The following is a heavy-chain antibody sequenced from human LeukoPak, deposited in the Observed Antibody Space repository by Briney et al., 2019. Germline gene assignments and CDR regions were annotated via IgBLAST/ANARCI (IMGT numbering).Heavy chain of an antibody. CDR3: AKEMATIRAFGF. CDR1: GFTFSTYA. V-gene: IGHV3-23*01. D-gene: IGHD5-24*01. Sequence: PGGSLRLSCAASGFTFSTYAMSWVRQAPGKGLEWVSVISGSGSSTYYADSVKGRFTISRDNSRNTLYLQMNSLRAEDTAVYYCAKEMATIRAFGFWGQGTMVTVSS. CDR2: ISGSGSST. J-gene: IGHJ3*01.